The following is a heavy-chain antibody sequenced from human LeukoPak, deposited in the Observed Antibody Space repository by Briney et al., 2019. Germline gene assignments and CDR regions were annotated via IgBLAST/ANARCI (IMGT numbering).Heavy chain of an antibody. CDR1: GFTFGDYA. V-gene: IGHV3-49*04. CDR2: IRSKAYGGTT. Sequence: GRSLRLSCTASGFTFGDYAMSWVRQAPGKGLEWVGFIRSKAYGGTTEYAASVKGRFTISRDDSKSIAYLQMNSLRAEDTAMYYCARSQSLGYWGQGTLVTVSS. D-gene: IGHD1-26*01. J-gene: IGHJ4*02. CDR3: ARSQSLGY.